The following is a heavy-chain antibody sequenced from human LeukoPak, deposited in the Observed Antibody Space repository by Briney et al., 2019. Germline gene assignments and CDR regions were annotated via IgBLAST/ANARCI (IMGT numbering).Heavy chain of an antibody. CDR2: ISAGGGTT. CDR3: AKAEGSGNQPFKY. Sequence: PGGSLRLSCAASGFTFSSYAMSWVRQAPGKGLEWISHISAGGGTTYYSDSVKGRFTISRDNSKNTLYLQMNSLRAEDTAVYSLAKAEGSGNQPFKYWGQGTLVTVSS. CDR1: GFTFSSYA. V-gene: IGHV3-23*01. J-gene: IGHJ4*02. D-gene: IGHD3-10*01.